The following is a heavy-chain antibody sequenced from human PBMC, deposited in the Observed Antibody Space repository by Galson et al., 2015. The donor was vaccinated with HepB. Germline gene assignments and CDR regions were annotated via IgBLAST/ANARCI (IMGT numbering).Heavy chain of an antibody. CDR1: GFTFSSYW. Sequence: SLRLSCAASGFTFSSYWMSWVRQAPGEGLEWVANIKQDGSEKYYVDSVKGRFTISRDNAKNSLYLQMNSLGAEDTAVYYCARARQYAVDAFDIWGQGTMVTVSS. CDR2: IKQDGSEK. J-gene: IGHJ3*02. V-gene: IGHV3-7*01. D-gene: IGHD4-11*01. CDR3: ARARQYAVDAFDI.